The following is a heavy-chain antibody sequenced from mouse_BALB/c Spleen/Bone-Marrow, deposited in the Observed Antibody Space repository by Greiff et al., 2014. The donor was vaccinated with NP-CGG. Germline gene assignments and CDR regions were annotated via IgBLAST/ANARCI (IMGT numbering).Heavy chain of an antibody. D-gene: IGHD1-2*01. V-gene: IGHV4-1*02. Sequence: EVQLVESGGGLVQPGGSLKLSCAASGFDFSTYWMSWVRQAPGKGLEWIGEINPGSSTINYTPSLKDKFIISRDNAKNTLYLQMSKVRSEDTALYYCARLHYYGYEAYWGQGTLVTVSA. J-gene: IGHJ3*01. CDR3: ARLHYYGYEAY. CDR1: GFDFSTYW. CDR2: INPGSSTI.